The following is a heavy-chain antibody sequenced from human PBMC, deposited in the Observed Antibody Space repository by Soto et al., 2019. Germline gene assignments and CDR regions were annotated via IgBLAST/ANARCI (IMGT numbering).Heavy chain of an antibody. Sequence: SETLSLTCSVSGGSISSYYWSWIRQPPGKGLECIGDIYYSGSTNYNPSLKSRVTISVDTSKNQFSLKLSSVTAADTAVYYCASLGGERVYYGSGSYLPYYYHYMDVWGKGTTVTVSS. V-gene: IGHV4-59*08. J-gene: IGHJ6*03. CDR1: GGSISSYY. CDR2: IYYSGST. D-gene: IGHD3-10*01. CDR3: ASLGGERVYYGSGSYLPYYYHYMDV.